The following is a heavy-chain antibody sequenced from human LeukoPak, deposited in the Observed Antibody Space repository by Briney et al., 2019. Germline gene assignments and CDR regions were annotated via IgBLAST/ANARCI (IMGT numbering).Heavy chain of an antibody. J-gene: IGHJ6*02. CDR2: IIPIFGTA. CDR3: ARDPLDTMITPDYYGMDV. V-gene: IGHV1-69*01. CDR1: GGTFSSYA. Sequence: SVKVSCKASGGTFSSYAISWVRQAPGQGLEWMGGIIPIFGTANYAQKFQGRVTITADESTSTAYMELSSLRSEDTAVYYCARDPLDTMITPDYYGMDVWGQGTTVTVSS. D-gene: IGHD3-22*01.